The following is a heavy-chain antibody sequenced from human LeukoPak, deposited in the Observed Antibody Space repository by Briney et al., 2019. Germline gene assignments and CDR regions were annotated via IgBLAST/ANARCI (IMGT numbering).Heavy chain of an antibody. CDR1: GFTFSSYG. CDR2: ISYDGSNK. J-gene: IGHJ4*02. V-gene: IGHV3-30*03. Sequence: PGGSLRLSCAASGFTFSSYGMHWVRQAPGKGLEWVAVISYDGSNKYYADSVKGRFTISRDNSKNTLYLQMNSLRAEDTAVYYRARGGSFDYWGQGTLVTVSS. D-gene: IGHD3-10*01. CDR3: ARGGSFDY.